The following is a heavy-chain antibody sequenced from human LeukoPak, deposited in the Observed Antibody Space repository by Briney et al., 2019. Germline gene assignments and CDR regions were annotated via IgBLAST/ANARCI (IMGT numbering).Heavy chain of an antibody. V-gene: IGHV3-23*01. J-gene: IGHJ4*02. CDR2: ISVGGAT. CDR1: GFTFSNYA. D-gene: IGHD3-10*01. Sequence: PGGSLRLSCAASGFTFSNYAMSWVRQAPGKGLEWVSTISVGGATYYADSVKGRFTISRDNSINTLYLQMNTLTAEDTAVYYCAKFRETHPWPGFDSWGQGTLVTVSS. CDR3: AKFRETHPWPGFDS.